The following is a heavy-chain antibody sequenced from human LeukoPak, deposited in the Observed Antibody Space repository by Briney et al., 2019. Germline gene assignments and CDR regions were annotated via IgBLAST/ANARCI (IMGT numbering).Heavy chain of an antibody. CDR3: ARVNRNVLLWFGELSWFDP. Sequence: ASVKVSCKASGYTFTIYGISWVRQAPGQGLEWMGWISAYNGNTNYAQKLQGRVTMTTDTSTSTAYMELRSLRSDDTAVYYCARVNRNVLLWFGELSWFDPWGQGTLVTVSS. CDR2: ISAYNGNT. D-gene: IGHD3-10*01. CDR1: GYTFTIYG. J-gene: IGHJ5*02. V-gene: IGHV1-18*01.